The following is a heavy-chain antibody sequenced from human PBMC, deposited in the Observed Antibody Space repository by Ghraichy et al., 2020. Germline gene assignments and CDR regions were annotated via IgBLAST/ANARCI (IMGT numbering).Heavy chain of an antibody. V-gene: IGHV3-72*01. CDR2: IKNKFNGYTT. Sequence: LNISCAAAGYTFSDHYMDWVRQAPGTGLEWVARIKNKFNGYTTEYAASVQGRFTISRDDSQNSLYLQMNSLKTEDTAVYYCARAAYSHGLDVWGQGTTVTVSS. CDR1: GYTFSDHY. J-gene: IGHJ6*02. CDR3: ARAAYSHGLDV. D-gene: IGHD2-21*01.